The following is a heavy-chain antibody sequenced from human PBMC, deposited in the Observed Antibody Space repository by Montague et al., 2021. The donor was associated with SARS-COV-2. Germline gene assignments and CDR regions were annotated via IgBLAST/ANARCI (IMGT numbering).Heavy chain of an antibody. V-gene: IGHV4-4*02. CDR2: IYHSGST. CDR3: ARDRRSWFPPYYYGMDV. D-gene: IGHD6-13*01. CDR1: GGSISSSNW. Sequence: ETLSLTCAVSGGSISSSNWWSWVRRPPGKGLEWFGGIYHSGSTNYNPSLKSRVTISVDKSKNQFSLKLSSVTAADTAVYYCARDRRSWFPPYYYGMDVWGQGTTVTVSS. J-gene: IGHJ6*02.